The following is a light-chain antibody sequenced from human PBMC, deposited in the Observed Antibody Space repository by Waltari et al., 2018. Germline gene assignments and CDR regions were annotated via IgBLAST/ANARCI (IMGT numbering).Light chain of an antibody. Sequence: EIVLIQSPATLALSPGERATPSCRASQSVRNYLAWFQQKPGPVPRLLIYDTSNRGTGVPARFSGSGSGTDFTLTISSLESEDFAVYYCQQRSSWPLTFGGGTKVQIK. CDR3: QQRSSWPLT. CDR2: DTS. V-gene: IGKV3-11*01. CDR1: QSVRNY. J-gene: IGKJ4*01.